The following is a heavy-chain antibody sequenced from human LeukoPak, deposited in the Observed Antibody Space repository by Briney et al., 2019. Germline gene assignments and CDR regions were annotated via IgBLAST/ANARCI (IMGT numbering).Heavy chain of an antibody. CDR1: GYTFTTYA. CDR2: INTNTGNP. D-gene: IGHD1-14*01. V-gene: IGHV7-4-1*02. CDR3: ARGPASFLRNWFDP. Sequence: ASVKVSCKASGYTFTTYAMNWVRQAPGQGLEWMGRINTNTGNPTYAQGFTGRFVFSLDTSVSTTYLQISSLKAEDTAVYYCARGPASFLRNWFDPWGQGTLVTVSS. J-gene: IGHJ5*02.